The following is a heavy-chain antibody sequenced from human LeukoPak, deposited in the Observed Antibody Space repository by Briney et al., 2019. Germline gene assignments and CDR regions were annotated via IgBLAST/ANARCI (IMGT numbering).Heavy chain of an antibody. CDR1: GYTFTSNY. V-gene: IGHV1-46*01. D-gene: IGHD6-13*01. Sequence: ASVKVSCKAFGYTFTSNYMHWVRQAPGQGPEWMGVISPSGGSTTYAQKFQGRVTLTRDMSTSTDYLELSSLRSEDTAVYYCARDRPYSSSWPSWGQGTLVTVSS. CDR3: ARDRPYSSSWPS. CDR2: ISPSGGST. J-gene: IGHJ5*02.